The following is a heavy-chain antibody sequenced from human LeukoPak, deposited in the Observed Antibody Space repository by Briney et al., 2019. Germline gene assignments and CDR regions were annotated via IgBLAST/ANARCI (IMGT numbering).Heavy chain of an antibody. CDR1: GVTFGDYA. Sequence: PGGSLRLSCTTSGVTFGDYAMSWVRQAPGKGLEWVSGVSATGGSTYYADSVKGRFTISRDNSKNTLYLQMNSLRAEDTAVYYCARAAHRGFSFDYWGQGTLVTVSS. CDR2: VSATGGST. V-gene: IGHV3-23*01. D-gene: IGHD3-10*01. J-gene: IGHJ4*02. CDR3: ARAAHRGFSFDY.